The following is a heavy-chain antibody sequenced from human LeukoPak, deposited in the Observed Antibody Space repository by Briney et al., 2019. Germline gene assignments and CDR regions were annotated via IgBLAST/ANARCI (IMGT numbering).Heavy chain of an antibody. CDR3: ATSVLRFLDRFDY. CDR1: GYTLTELS. CDR2: FDPEDGET. J-gene: IGHJ4*02. V-gene: IGHV1-24*01. Sequence: WASVKVSCKVSGYTLTELSMHWVRQAPGKGLEWMGGFDPEDGETIYAQKFQGRVTMTEDTSTDTAYMELSSLRSEDTAVYYRATSVLRFLDRFDYWGQGTLVTVSS. D-gene: IGHD3-3*01.